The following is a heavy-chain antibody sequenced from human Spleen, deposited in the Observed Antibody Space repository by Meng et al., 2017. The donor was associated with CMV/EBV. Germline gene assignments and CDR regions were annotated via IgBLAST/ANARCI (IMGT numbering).Heavy chain of an antibody. Sequence: GSISSGDYYWSWIRQTPGQGLEWIGYINYSGITYYNPSLKSRVAISVDTSKKQFSLNLGSVTAADTAMYFCARDHRRGDLRHWFFDLWGRGTLVTVSS. CDR1: GSISSGDYY. J-gene: IGHJ2*01. CDR3: ARDHRRGDLRHWFFDL. D-gene: IGHD2-21*02. CDR2: INYSGIT. V-gene: IGHV4-30-4*08.